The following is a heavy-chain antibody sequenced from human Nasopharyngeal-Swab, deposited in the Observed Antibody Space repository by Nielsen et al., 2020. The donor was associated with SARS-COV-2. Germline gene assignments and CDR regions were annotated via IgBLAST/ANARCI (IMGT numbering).Heavy chain of an antibody. Sequence: GSLRLSCAASGFTFSSYTMNWVRQAPGKGLEWVSSISPTSDYIYYAESVKGRFTISRDNAKNSLFLQMNSLRAEETAIYYCVRGSYGHYDSWSQGALITVSS. V-gene: IGHV3-21*06. J-gene: IGHJ5*01. CDR1: GFTFSSYT. CDR3: VRGSYGHYDS. D-gene: IGHD4-17*01. CDR2: ISPTSDYI.